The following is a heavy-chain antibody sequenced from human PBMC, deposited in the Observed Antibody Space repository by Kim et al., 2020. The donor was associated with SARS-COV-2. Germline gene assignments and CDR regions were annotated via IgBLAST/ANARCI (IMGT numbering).Heavy chain of an antibody. J-gene: IGHJ4*02. CDR1: GFTFTSYA. D-gene: IGHD2-2*01. CDR3: TKRTSGAWPFDY. Sequence: GGSLRLSCEASGFTFTSYAMTWVPQPPGKGLEWVPSIVFPGGNPYYADSVKGRFTISRDNSRDPLFLHMNSLRAEDTAVYYCTKRTSGAWPFDYWGQGTLVTVSS. CDR2: IVFPGGNP. V-gene: IGHV3-23*01.